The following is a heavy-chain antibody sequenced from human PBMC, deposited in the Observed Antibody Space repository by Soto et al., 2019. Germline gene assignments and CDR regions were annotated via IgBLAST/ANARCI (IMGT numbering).Heavy chain of an antibody. Sequence: PGESLKISCQASGCDFSSYWIAWVRQMHGKGLEWMGIIYPGDSDTRYSPSFQGQVTISVDKSITTAYLQWSSLKASDTAIYYCARGYCTTSICDPWFDPWGQGTLVTVS. D-gene: IGHD2-8*01. J-gene: IGHJ5*02. CDR2: IYPGDSDT. CDR1: GCDFSSYW. CDR3: ARGYCTTSICDPWFDP. V-gene: IGHV5-51*01.